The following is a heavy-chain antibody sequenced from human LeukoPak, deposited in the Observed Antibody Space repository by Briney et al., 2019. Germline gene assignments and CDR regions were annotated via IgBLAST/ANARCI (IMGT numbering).Heavy chain of an antibody. V-gene: IGHV3-53*01. D-gene: IGHD3-10*01. Sequence: GGSLRLSCAASGFNVSNNDMSWVRQAPGKGLEWVSVIYRGGSTYYADSVKGRFTISRDNAKNTLYLQMNSLRAEDTAVYYCARSFGEGYWGQGTLVTVSS. CDR1: GFNVSNND. CDR3: ARSFGEGY. CDR2: IYRGGST. J-gene: IGHJ4*02.